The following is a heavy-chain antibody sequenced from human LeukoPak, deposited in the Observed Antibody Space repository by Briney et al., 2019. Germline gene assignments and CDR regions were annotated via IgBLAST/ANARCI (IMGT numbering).Heavy chain of an antibody. D-gene: IGHD6-13*01. CDR2: ISSTSDHI. J-gene: IGHJ6*02. CDR3: GGEFSSSPASMDV. V-gene: IGHV3-21*01. CDR1: GLTFSASR. Sequence: GGSLRLSCAASGLTFSASRMEWVRQAPGKGLEWVSSISSTSDHIYYADSVKGRFTISRDNAKNSLYLQMSTLRAEDTAVYYCGGEFSSSPASMDVWGQGTTVTVSS.